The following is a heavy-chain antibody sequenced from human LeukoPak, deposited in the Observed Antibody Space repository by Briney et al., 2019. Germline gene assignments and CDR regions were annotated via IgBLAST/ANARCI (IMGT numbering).Heavy chain of an antibody. CDR2: INTDSSDI. CDR3: ARDTFQPGLIDS. Sequence: GGSLRLSCAASGFTFSRYAMNWVRQAPGKGLEWVSYINTDSSDIHYADSVKGRFTISRDNARNALYLQLSSLRAEDSAVYYCARDTFQPGLIDSWGQGTLVTVSS. CDR1: GFTFSRYA. D-gene: IGHD2-2*01. V-gene: IGHV3-21*05. J-gene: IGHJ4*02.